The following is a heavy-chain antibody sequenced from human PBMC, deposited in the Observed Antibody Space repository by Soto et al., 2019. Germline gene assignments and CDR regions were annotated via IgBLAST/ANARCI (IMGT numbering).Heavy chain of an antibody. CDR1: GYTFTSYY. CDR3: ARAPTVNYYFHH. Sequence: QVQLVQSGAEVKKAGASVKVSCKASGYTFTSYYIHWVRQAPGQGLAWMGIINPGSGTRSYAQKFHGRVTMTRDTSTSTVYMELSSLRSEDTAVYYCARAPTVNYYFHHWGQGTLVTVSS. J-gene: IGHJ4*02. D-gene: IGHD4-17*01. V-gene: IGHV1-46*01. CDR2: INPGSGTR.